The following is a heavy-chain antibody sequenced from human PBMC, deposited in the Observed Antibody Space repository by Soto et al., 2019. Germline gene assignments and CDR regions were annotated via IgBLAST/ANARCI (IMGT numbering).Heavy chain of an antibody. CDR2: ISSSSSTI. D-gene: IGHD3-22*01. CDR3: AKDRRDYYDSSFKWVY. Sequence: PGGSLRLSCAASGFTFSSYSMNWVRQAPGKGLEWVSYISSSSSTIYYADSVKGRFTISRDNAKNSLYLQMNSLRAEDTAVYYCAKDRRDYYDSSFKWVYWGQGTLVTVSS. CDR1: GFTFSSYS. J-gene: IGHJ4*02. V-gene: IGHV3-48*01.